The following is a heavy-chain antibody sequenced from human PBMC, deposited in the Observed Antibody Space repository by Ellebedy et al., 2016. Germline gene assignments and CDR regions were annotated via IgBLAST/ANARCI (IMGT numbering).Heavy chain of an antibody. D-gene: IGHD3-3*01. CDR3: AKSGGISEWRVVHFDY. V-gene: IGHV3-23*02. CDR1: RFTFSDDA. J-gene: IGHJ4*02. Sequence: GESLKISXTASRFTFSDDAMNWVRQAPGKGLEWVSSISGSGGSTHYIDSVQGRFTISRDNTRNTLYLHVDGLSAEDTAVNYCAKSGGISEWRVVHFDYWGQGTLVTVSS. CDR2: ISGSGGST.